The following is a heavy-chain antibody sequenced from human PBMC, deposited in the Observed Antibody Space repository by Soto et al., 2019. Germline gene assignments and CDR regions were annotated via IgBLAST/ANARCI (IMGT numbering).Heavy chain of an antibody. CDR3: SRQASDFWSGKPQYYMDV. Sequence: EVQLVESGGGLVQPGGSLKLSCAASGFTFSGSAMHWVRQASGKGLEWVGRIRSKGNNYATAYGASLKGRFTISRDDSKNTAYLQMRSLNTEDTAVYYCSRQASDFWSGKPQYYMDVWGKGTTVTVSS. V-gene: IGHV3-73*01. D-gene: IGHD3-3*01. CDR2: IRSKGNNYAT. J-gene: IGHJ6*03. CDR1: GFTFSGSA.